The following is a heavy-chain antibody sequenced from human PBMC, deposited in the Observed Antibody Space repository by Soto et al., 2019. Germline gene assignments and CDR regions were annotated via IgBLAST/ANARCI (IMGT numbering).Heavy chain of an antibody. CDR3: AREGSGSSFFDY. Sequence: QVQLQESGPGLVKPSGTLSLTCAVSGGSISSSNWWSSVRQPPGKGLEWIGETHHSGTTNYNPSLKSRVTISVDKSKNQFSLKLSSVTAADTAVYYCAREGSGSSFFDYWGQGTLVTVSS. CDR2: THHSGTT. CDR1: GGSISSSNW. V-gene: IGHV4-4*02. D-gene: IGHD3-10*01. J-gene: IGHJ4*02.